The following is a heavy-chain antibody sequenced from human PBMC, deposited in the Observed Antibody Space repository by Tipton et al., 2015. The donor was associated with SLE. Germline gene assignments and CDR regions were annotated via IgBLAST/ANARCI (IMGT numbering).Heavy chain of an antibody. CDR1: GGSFSGYY. J-gene: IGHJ4*02. V-gene: IGHV4-34*01. CDR3: ARGTYYDFWSGYQPHSFDY. D-gene: IGHD3-3*01. Sequence: TLSLTCAVYGGSFSGYYWSWIRQPPGKGLEWIGEINHSGITNCNPSLKSRITISVDTSKHQFSLKLTSVTAADTAVFYCARGTYYDFWSGYQPHSFDYWGQGTLVTVSS. CDR2: INHSGIT.